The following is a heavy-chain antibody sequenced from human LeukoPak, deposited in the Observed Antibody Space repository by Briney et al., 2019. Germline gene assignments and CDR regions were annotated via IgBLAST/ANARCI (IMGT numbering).Heavy chain of an antibody. CDR3: ARGTLELDY. CDR2: ISYDGGSE. CDR1: GFSFSGFA. Sequence: GRSLRLSCSASGFSFSGFAVHWVRQAPGKGLEWVALISYDGGSEDYIDSVKGRFTISRDNSKNMVFLQMNSLTTEDAAVYYCARGTLELDYWGQGTLIIVSS. V-gene: IGHV3-30-3*01. J-gene: IGHJ4*02. D-gene: IGHD1-1*01.